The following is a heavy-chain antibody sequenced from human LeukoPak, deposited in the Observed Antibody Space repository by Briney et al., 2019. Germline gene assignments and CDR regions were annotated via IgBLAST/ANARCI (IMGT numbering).Heavy chain of an antibody. V-gene: IGHV4-38-2*01. CDR2: IDYSGNT. D-gene: IGHD1-14*01. Sequence: SETLSLTCVVSGYSISSGYYWGWIRQPPGKGLERIARIDYSGNTYYSPSLKSRVTISVDTSKNHFSVKLDSVTAADTAVYYCGRETGYWYLDLWGRGTLVTVSS. J-gene: IGHJ2*01. CDR1: GYSISSGYY. CDR3: GRETGYWYLDL.